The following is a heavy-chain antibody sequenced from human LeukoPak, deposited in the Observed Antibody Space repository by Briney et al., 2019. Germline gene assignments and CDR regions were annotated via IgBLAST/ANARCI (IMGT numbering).Heavy chain of an antibody. V-gene: IGHV3-9*01. D-gene: IGHD6-19*01. J-gene: IGHJ4*02. CDR2: ISWNSGSI. CDR1: GFTVSSNY. CDR3: AKDNRRHYTSGPNPDSLH. Sequence: SGGSLRLSCAASGFTVSSNYMSWVRQAPGKELEWVSGISWNSGSIDYADSVKGRFTISRDNAKNSLYLQMNSLRVEDTAFYYCAKDNRRHYTSGPNPDSLHWGQGALVTVSS.